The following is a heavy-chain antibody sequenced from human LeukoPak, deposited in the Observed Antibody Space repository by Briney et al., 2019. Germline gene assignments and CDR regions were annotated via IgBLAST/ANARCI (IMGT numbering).Heavy chain of an antibody. Sequence: PGGSLRLSCAASGFTFSNYEMNCVRQAPGKGLEWVSYSSRSGTTIYYADSVKGRFTISRDNAKNSLYLQMNRLRAEDTAVYYCARRDFYAFDYWGLGTVVTVSS. CDR2: SSRSGTTI. CDR3: ARRDFYAFDY. J-gene: IGHJ4*02. CDR1: GFTFSNYE. V-gene: IGHV3-48*03. D-gene: IGHD3-3*01.